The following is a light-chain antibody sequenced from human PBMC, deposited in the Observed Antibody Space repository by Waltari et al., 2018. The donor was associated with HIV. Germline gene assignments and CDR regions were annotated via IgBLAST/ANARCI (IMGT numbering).Light chain of an antibody. V-gene: IGLV2-23*01. Sequence: QSALTQPASVSGSPGQSITISCTGTSSDVGSYNLVSWYQQHPGKAPKLMIYEGSKRPSGVSNGFSGSKSGNTASLTISGLQAEDEADYYCCSYAGSSNWVFGGGTKVTVL. CDR3: CSYAGSSNWV. CDR2: EGS. CDR1: SSDVGSYNL. J-gene: IGLJ3*02.